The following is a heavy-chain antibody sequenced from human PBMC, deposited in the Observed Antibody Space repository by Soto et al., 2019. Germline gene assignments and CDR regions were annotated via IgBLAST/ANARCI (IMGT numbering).Heavy chain of an antibody. Sequence: QVQLVQSGPEVKKPGSSVKVSCEASGGTFSNFAVNWVRQAPGQGLGWVGGIIPLFNVAKYAQKFEGRVTISAGDSKSTAYMDLSRMRSDQTALYYWAASVRDVLGYAYGDTQGLDIWGQGTMVTVSS. V-gene: IGHV1-69*01. D-gene: IGHD4-17*01. CDR1: GGTFSNFA. CDR2: IIPLFNVA. J-gene: IGHJ3*02. CDR3: AASVRDVLGYAYGDTQGLDI.